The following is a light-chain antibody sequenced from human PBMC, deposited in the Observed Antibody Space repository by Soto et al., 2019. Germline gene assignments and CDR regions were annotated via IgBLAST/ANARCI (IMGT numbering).Light chain of an antibody. CDR3: CSYAGSYSLYV. CDR2: DVS. CDR1: ISDVGGYNY. J-gene: IGLJ1*01. V-gene: IGLV2-11*01. Sequence: QAVLTLPRHVSGSPGQSFTISCTGTISDVGGYNYVSWYQQHPGKAPKLMIYDVSKRPSGVPDRFSGSKSGNTASLTISGLQAEDEADYYCCSYAGSYSLYVFGTGTKVTVL.